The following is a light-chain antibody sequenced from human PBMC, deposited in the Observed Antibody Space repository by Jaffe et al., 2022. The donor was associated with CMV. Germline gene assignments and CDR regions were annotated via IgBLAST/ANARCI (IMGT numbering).Light chain of an antibody. J-gene: IGKJ1*01. V-gene: IGKV3-20*01. CDR2: GAS. CDR1: QSVTSNY. Sequence: EIVLTQSPGTLSLSPGERATLSCRASQSVTSNYLAWYQLKPGQAPRLLIYGASSRATGIPDRFSGSGSGTDFTLTISRLEPEDFAVYYCQQYGSSLWRFGQGTKVEIK. CDR3: QQYGSSLWR.